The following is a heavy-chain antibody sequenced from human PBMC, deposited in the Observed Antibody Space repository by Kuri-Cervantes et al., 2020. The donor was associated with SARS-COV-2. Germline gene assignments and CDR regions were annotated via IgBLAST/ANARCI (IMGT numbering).Heavy chain of an antibody. CDR1: GNTLTELP. Sequence: ASVKVSCKVSGNTLTELPLHWVRQAPGKGLEWMGGFDPEQREIIYAQKFQGRVSMTEDTSTDTAYMELSSLRSEDTAVYYCATGPPLVGATSLGGWFDPWGQGTLVTVSS. D-gene: IGHD1-26*01. J-gene: IGHJ5*02. V-gene: IGHV1-24*01. CDR3: ATGPPLVGATSLGGWFDP. CDR2: FDPEQREI.